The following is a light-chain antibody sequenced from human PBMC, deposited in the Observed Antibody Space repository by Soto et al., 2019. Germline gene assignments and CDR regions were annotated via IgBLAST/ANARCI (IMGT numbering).Light chain of an antibody. CDR1: LNVSNY. Sequence: EIVLTQSPATLSLSPGERATLSCRASLNVSNYLAWYQQKPGQAPRLLIYDASNRATGIPARFRGSGSGTDFTLTISSLQPGDFAVYYCQQRSNWPPLTFGGGTKVEIK. J-gene: IGKJ4*01. CDR2: DAS. V-gene: IGKV3-11*01. CDR3: QQRSNWPPLT.